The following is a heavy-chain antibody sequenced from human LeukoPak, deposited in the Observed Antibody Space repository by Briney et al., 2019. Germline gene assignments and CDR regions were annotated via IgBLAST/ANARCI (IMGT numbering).Heavy chain of an antibody. CDR1: GYTFTSYG. CDR2: ISAYNGNT. J-gene: IGHJ5*02. V-gene: IGHV1-18*01. Sequence: GASVKVSCKASGYTFTSYGISWVRQAPGQGLEWMGWISAYNGNTNYAQKFQGRVTMTEDTSTDTAYMELSSLRSEDTAVYYCATVRPRYSGSYYGGSLVYWFDPWGQGTLVTVSS. CDR3: ATVRPRYSGSYYGGSLVYWFDP. D-gene: IGHD1-26*01.